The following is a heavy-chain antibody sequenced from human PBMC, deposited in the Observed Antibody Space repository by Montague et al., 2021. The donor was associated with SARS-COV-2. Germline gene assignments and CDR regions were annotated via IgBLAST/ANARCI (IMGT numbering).Heavy chain of an antibody. CDR3: ARGYGGSYYSYFDY. J-gene: IGHJ4*02. V-gene: IGHV3-30*04. CDR1: GFTFSSYA. D-gene: IGHD1-26*01. CDR2: ISYDGSNK. Sequence: SLRLSCAASGFTFSSYAMHWVRQAPGKGLEWVAVISYDGSNKYYADSVKGRFTISRDNSKNTLYLQMNSLRAEDTAVYYCARGYGGSYYSYFDYWGQGTLVTVSS.